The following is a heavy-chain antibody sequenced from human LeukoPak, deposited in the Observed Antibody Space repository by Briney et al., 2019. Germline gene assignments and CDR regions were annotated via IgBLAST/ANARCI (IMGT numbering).Heavy chain of an antibody. V-gene: IGHV1-2*02. J-gene: IGHJ5*02. CDR1: GYTFTGYY. Sequence: GASVKVSCKASGYTFTGYYMLWVRQAPGQGLEWMGWINPNSGGTNYAQKFQGRVTMTRDTSISTAYMELSRLRSDDTAVYYCARDLEGVWNDFWFDPWGQGTLVTVSS. CDR2: INPNSGGT. CDR3: ARDLEGVWNDFWFDP. D-gene: IGHD1-1*01.